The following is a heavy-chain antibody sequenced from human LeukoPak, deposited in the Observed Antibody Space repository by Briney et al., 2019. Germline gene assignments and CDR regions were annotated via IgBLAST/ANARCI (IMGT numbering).Heavy chain of an antibody. V-gene: IGHV4-39*01. J-gene: IGHJ3*02. CDR1: GGSISSSSYY. CDR2: IYFSGST. Sequence: SETLSLTCTVSGGSISSSSYYWGWICQPPGKGLEWIASIYFSGSTYYNPSLKSRVTISVDTSKNQLSLKLTSVTAADTAVYYCARLSVTTNAFDIWGQGTKVTVSS. CDR3: ARLSVTTNAFDI. D-gene: IGHD4-17*01.